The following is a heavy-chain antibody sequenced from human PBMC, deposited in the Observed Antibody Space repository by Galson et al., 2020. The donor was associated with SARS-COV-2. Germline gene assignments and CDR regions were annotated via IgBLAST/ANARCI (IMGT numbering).Heavy chain of an antibody. J-gene: IGHJ6*03. Sequence: GESLKISCAASGFTFSSYTMNWVRQVPGKGLEWVSSITTSSTYINYADSVKGRFTISRDNAKNSLYLQMDSLRAGDAAVYFCARTGTPHYYYSYYMDVWGKGTPVTVSS. V-gene: IGHV3-21*01. CDR3: ARTGTPHYYYSYYMDV. CDR2: ITTSSTYI. D-gene: IGHD6-13*01. CDR1: GFTFSSYT.